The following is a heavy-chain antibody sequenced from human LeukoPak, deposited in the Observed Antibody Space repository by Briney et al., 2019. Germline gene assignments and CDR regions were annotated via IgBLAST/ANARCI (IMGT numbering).Heavy chain of an antibody. D-gene: IGHD3-10*01. CDR3: AREMEGDYGSGTFFDL. J-gene: IGHJ4*02. CDR1: EFVFSDYY. V-gene: IGHV3-11*01. Sequence: GGSLRLSCAASEFVFSDYYMSWIRQAPGKGLEWVSYISDSGSTIYYADAAKGRFTISRDNVKNSLYLQMNGLRAEDTAVYYCAREMEGDYGSGTFFDLWGQGNMVTVSS. CDR2: ISDSGSTI.